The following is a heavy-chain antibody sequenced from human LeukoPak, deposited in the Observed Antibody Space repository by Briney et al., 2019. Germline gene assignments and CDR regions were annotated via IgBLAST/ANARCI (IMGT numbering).Heavy chain of an antibody. Sequence: LKVSCKASLGTFTSSAISWVRQAPGHGVEWMGGFIPIFVTANYAQKFQGRVTITADESTSTAYMELSSLRSEDTAVYYCARGDSYSGSFTLDYWGQGTLVTVSS. CDR3: ARGDSYSGSFTLDY. J-gene: IGHJ4*02. D-gene: IGHD1-26*01. CDR1: LGTFTSSA. CDR2: FIPIFVTA. V-gene: IGHV1-69*01.